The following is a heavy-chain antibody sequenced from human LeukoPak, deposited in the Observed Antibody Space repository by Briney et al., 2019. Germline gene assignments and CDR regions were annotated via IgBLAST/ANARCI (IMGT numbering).Heavy chain of an antibody. V-gene: IGHV4-61*02. Sequence: PSETLSLTCTVSGGSISSGSYFWNWIRQPAGKGLEWIGRIYTSGTANFNPSLKSRVTISVDTSKNQFSLKLTSVTAADTAVYYCARAETYRHMGHFWGLGALVTVSS. CDR3: ARAETYRHMGHF. CDR1: GGSISSGSYF. J-gene: IGHJ4*02. D-gene: IGHD3-16*02. CDR2: IYTSGTA.